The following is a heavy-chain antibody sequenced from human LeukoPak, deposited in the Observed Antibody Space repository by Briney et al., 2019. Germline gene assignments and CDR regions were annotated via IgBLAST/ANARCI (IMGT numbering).Heavy chain of an antibody. Sequence: GGSLRLSCAASGFTFSSYGMHWVRQAPGKGLEWVAVISYDGSNKYYADSVKGRFTISRDNSKNTLYLQMNSLRAEDTAVYYCARAYYGSGSLYYYYYYMDVWGKGTTVTISS. J-gene: IGHJ6*03. CDR3: ARAYYGSGSLYYYYYYMDV. V-gene: IGHV3-30*03. CDR2: ISYDGSNK. CDR1: GFTFSSYG. D-gene: IGHD3-10*01.